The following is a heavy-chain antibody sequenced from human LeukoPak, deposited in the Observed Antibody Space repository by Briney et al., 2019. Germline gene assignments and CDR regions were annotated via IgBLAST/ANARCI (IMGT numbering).Heavy chain of an antibody. D-gene: IGHD2-21*01. CDR1: GGSISSGGYY. CDR3: ARGDPDYYYYYGMDV. Sequence: SETLSLTCTVSGGSISSGGYYWSWLRQHPGMGLEWIGYIYYSGSTYYNPSLKSRVTISVDTSKNQFSLKLSSVTAADTAVYYCARGDPDYYYYYGMDVWGQGTTVTVSS. J-gene: IGHJ6*02. V-gene: IGHV4-31*03. CDR2: IYYSGST.